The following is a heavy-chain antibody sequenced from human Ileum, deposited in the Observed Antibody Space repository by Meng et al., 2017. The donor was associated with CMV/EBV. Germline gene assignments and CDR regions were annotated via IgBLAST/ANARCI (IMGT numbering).Heavy chain of an antibody. CDR1: ASTFPDYS. CDR2: INPNSGGT. J-gene: IGHJ5*02. V-gene: IGHV1-2*02. Sequence: SASTFPDYSIPWVRQAPGQGLEWMGWINPNSGGTNYAQKFQGRVSMTRDTSISTAYMDLSRLTSDDTAVYYCTRDLGSSTWYYNWFDPWGQGTLVTVSS. CDR3: TRDLGSSTWYYNWFDP. D-gene: IGHD6-13*01.